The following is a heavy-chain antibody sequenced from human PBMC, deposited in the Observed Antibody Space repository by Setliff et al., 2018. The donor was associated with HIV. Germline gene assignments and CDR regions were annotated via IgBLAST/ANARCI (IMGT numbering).Heavy chain of an antibody. CDR2: IGPENDET. CDR1: GYTFIDKY. CDR3: VLYSTGASRFDY. D-gene: IGHD2-8*01. Sequence: FKVSCKASGYTFIDKYMHWVRHSPVKFLHFIGLIGPENDETKYSQKFQFRFTITADRSTDTAYMELSGLRSEDTAIYYCVLYSTGASRFDYWGQGTLVTVSS. V-gene: IGHV1-69-2*01. J-gene: IGHJ4*02.